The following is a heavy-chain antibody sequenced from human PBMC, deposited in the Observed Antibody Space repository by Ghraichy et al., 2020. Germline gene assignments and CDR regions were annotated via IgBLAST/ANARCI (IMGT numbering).Heavy chain of an antibody. D-gene: IGHD6-13*01. CDR2: ISGSGGST. V-gene: IGHV3-23*01. CDR3: AKEGVRVPRQQLETNYFDY. CDR1: GFTFSSYA. Sequence: GGSLRLSCAASGFTFSSYAMSWVRQAPGKGLEWVSAISGSGGSTYYADSVKGRFTISRDNSKNTLYLQMNSLRAEDTAVYYCAKEGVRVPRQQLETNYFDYWGQGTLVTVSS. J-gene: IGHJ4*02.